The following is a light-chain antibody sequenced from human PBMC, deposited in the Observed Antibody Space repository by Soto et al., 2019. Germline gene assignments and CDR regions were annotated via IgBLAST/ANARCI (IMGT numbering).Light chain of an antibody. V-gene: IGKV3-15*01. Sequence: IVLTQSPGTLSLSPGERATLSCRASQSVSSSYLAWYQQKPGQAPRLFIYGASTRATTIPARFSGSGSGSEFTLTISSLQSEDSAVYYCQQYNNWPRTFGQGTKVDI. CDR2: GAS. CDR1: QSVSSSY. CDR3: QQYNNWPRT. J-gene: IGKJ1*01.